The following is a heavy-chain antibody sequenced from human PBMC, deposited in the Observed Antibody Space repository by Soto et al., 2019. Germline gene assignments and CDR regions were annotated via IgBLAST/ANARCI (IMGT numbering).Heavy chain of an antibody. D-gene: IGHD6-19*01. CDR2: IFHTGTT. J-gene: IGHJ4*02. Sequence: SETLSLPCSVSGASLSGSDWWGWVRSPPGKGLEWIGKIFHTGTTLYNPSLESRLTISVDKSKNRFSLSLTSVASADTAIYYCVNLISSRVSGWYYIDFCGQAIQVTFPS. CDR1: GASLSGSDW. CDR3: VNLISSRVSGWYYIDF. V-gene: IGHV4-4*02.